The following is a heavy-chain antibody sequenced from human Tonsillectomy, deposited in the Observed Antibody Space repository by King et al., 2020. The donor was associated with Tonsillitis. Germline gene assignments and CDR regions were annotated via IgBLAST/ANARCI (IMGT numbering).Heavy chain of an antibody. V-gene: IGHV4-30-4*07. CDR3: AXEHHSXXDYVXYFQX. CDR1: GGSISSGGYS. Sequence: VQLQESGPGLVKPSQTLSLTCAVSGGSISSGGYSWSWIRQPPGKGLEWIGYIYYSGSTYYNXSXKSXVTXSVDTSKNQFSLKLSSVTAADTAVYYCAXEHHSXXDYVXYFQXWGQXXXVTVSS. CDR2: IYYSGST. D-gene: IGHD4-17*01. J-gene: IGHJ1*01.